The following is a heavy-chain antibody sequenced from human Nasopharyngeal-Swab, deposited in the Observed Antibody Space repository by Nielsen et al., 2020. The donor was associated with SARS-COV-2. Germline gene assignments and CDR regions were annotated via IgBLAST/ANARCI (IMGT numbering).Heavy chain of an antibody. CDR2: IYPGDSDT. V-gene: IGHV5-51*01. J-gene: IGHJ4*02. Sequence: VRQMPGKGLEWMGIIYPGDSDTRYSPSFQGQVTISADKSISTAYLQWSSLKASDTAMYYCARHPVRGRLIGFDYWGQGTLVTVSS. D-gene: IGHD3-10*02. CDR3: ARHPVRGRLIGFDY.